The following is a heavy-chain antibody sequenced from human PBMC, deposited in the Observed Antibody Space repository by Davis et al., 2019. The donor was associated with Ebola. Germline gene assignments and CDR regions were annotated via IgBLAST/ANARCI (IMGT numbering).Heavy chain of an antibody. V-gene: IGHV3-21*04. J-gene: IGHJ3*02. Sequence: GESLKISCAASGFPFSVYFMDWVRLTPGKGLEWVSSISSSSSYIYYADSVRGRFTISRDNAKNSLYLQMNSLRAEDTAVYFCARKIVRRWAFDSWGQGTMVTVSS. CDR1: GFPFSVYF. CDR2: ISSSSSYI. D-gene: IGHD4-23*01. CDR3: ARKIVRRWAFDS.